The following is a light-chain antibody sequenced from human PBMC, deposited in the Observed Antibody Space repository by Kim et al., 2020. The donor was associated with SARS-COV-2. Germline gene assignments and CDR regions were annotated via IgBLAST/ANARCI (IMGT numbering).Light chain of an antibody. Sequence: LGQTVRITCQGDSLRNFFASWYQQKPGQAPVLVIYGKDNRPSGIPDRFSGSSSGNTASLTITGAQAEDEADYYCNSRDNSGNHLTVFGGGTQLTVL. CDR2: GKD. CDR3: NSRDNSGNHLTV. J-gene: IGLJ2*01. CDR1: SLRNFF. V-gene: IGLV3-19*01.